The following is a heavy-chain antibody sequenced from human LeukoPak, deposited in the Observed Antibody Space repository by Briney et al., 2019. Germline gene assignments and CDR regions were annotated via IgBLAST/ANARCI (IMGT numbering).Heavy chain of an antibody. V-gene: IGHV3-11*01. CDR1: GFTLSDNY. CDR3: AKPGYTFGYGAFDF. J-gene: IGHJ3*01. Sequence: GRSLRLSCAASGFTLSDNYMTWIRQAPGKGLEWVSHISSSGENIFYADSLKGRFTISRDNSKNTLNLQMNSLRDGDTAIYYCAKPGYTFGYGAFDFWGQGTMVIVSS. CDR2: ISSSGENI. D-gene: IGHD5-18*01.